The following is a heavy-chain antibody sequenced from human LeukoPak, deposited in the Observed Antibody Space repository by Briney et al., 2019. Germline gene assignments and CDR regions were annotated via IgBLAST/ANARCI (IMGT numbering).Heavy chain of an antibody. Sequence: SETLSLNCTVSGSSISSHSWNWIGQPPGKGLEWIGYVSHSGNTSYSPSLKDRVTISLDTSKNQFSLKLTSVTAADTAVFYCVRAFTVTTGVYYFDYWGQGTLVTVSS. CDR3: VRAFTVTTGVYYFDY. CDR2: VSHSGNT. D-gene: IGHD4-17*01. CDR1: GSSISSHS. J-gene: IGHJ4*02. V-gene: IGHV4-59*11.